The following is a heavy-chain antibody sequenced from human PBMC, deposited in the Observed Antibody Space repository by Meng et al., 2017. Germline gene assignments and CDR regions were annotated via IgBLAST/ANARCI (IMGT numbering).Heavy chain of an antibody. Sequence: QLQESGPGLVQPSVTLSLTCPVSGGAIRSSNWWSWVRQPPGKGLEWIGEIYHSGSTNYNPSLKSRVTISVDKSKNQFSLKLSSVTAADTAVYYCARDRGAVAGTNFDYWGQGTLVTVSS. CDR3: ARDRGAVAGTNFDY. CDR1: GGAIRSSNW. J-gene: IGHJ4*02. CDR2: IYHSGST. V-gene: IGHV4-4*02. D-gene: IGHD6-19*01.